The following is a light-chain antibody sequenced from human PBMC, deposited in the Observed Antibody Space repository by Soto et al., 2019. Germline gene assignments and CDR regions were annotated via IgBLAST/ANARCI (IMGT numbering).Light chain of an antibody. CDR1: QSLLHITGETF. CDR3: MQSTQLPPT. J-gene: IGKJ5*01. V-gene: IGKV2D-29*02. CDR2: EVS. Sequence: DVVMTQTRLSLSVAPGQPSSTSCRSVQSLLHITGETFLFWYLQNPGQXPHLLIYEVSTRVSGVPARFSGSGSGTDFTLEISRVENDDVRIYYCMQSTQLPPTFGQGTRLE.